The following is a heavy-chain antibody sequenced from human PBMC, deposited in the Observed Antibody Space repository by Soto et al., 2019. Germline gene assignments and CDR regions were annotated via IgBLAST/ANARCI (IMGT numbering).Heavy chain of an antibody. CDR2: IRNTPYGGTT. D-gene: IGHD2-2*03. J-gene: IGHJ5*02. CDR1: GFRVSEHA. V-gene: IGHV3-49*04. Sequence: GGSLRLSGNWCGFRVSEHAMTWARQAPGKGLEWVGFIRNTPYGGTTDYAASVRGRFTISRDDSASIAYLQMNSLKTEDSGLYYCSRGSFGYYGPWGPGTLVTVSS. CDR3: SRGSFGYYGP.